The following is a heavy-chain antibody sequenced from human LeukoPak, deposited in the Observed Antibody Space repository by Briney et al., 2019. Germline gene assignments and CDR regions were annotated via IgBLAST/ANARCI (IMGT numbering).Heavy chain of an antibody. CDR3: ARAPYSSGGSTNYYYYYYMDV. V-gene: IGHV1-69*13. CDR1: GGTFSSYA. CDR2: IIPIFGTA. Sequence: ASVKVSCKASGGTFSSYAISWVRQAPGQGLEWMGGIIPIFGTANYAQKFQGRVTITADGSTSTAYMELSSLRSEDTAMYYCARAPYSSGGSTNYYYYYYMDVWAKGPRSPSP. J-gene: IGHJ6*03. D-gene: IGHD6-19*01.